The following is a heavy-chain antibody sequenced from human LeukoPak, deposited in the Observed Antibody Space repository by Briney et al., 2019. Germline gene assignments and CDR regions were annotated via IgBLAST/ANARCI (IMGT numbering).Heavy chain of an antibody. J-gene: IGHJ3*02. CDR2: ISAYNGNT. CDR1: GYTFTSYG. CDR3: AREYDSSGYDAFDI. V-gene: IGHV1-18*01. Sequence: VASVRVSCKASGYTFTSYGISWVRQAPGQGLEWMGWISAYNGNTNYAQKLQGRVTMTTDTSTSTAYMELRSLRSDDTAVYYCAREYDSSGYDAFDIWGQGTMVTVSS. D-gene: IGHD3-22*01.